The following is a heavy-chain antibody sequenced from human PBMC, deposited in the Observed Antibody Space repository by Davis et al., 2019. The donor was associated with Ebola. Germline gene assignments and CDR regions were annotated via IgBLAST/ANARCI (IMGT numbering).Heavy chain of an antibody. D-gene: IGHD4-17*01. CDR3: ARVSYGDYPNYYYGMDV. CDR2: INWNGGST. V-gene: IGHV3-20*01. Sequence: GESLKIPCAASGFTFDDYGMSWVRQAPGKGLEWVSGINWNGGSTGYADSVKGRFTISRDNAKNSLYLQMNSLRAEDTALYHCARVSYGDYPNYYYGMDVWGQGTTVTVSS. J-gene: IGHJ6*02. CDR1: GFTFDDYG.